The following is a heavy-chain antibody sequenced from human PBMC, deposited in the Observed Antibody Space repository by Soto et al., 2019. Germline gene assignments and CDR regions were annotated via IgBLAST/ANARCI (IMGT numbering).Heavy chain of an antibody. CDR2: IIPIFGTA. V-gene: IGHV1-69*01. CDR1: GGTFSSYA. Sequence: QVQLVQSGAEVKKPGSSVKVSCKASGGTFSSYAISWVRQAPGQGLEWMGGIIPIFGTANYAQKFQGRVTITAEESTSKGYMELSSLSSEDTAVYYCARDKRYCSGGSCYSGYYFDYWGQGTLVTVSS. J-gene: IGHJ4*02. CDR3: ARDKRYCSGGSCYSGYYFDY. D-gene: IGHD2-15*01.